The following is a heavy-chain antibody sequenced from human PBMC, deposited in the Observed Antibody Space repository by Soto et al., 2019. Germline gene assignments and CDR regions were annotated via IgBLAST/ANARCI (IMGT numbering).Heavy chain of an antibody. J-gene: IGHJ4*02. V-gene: IGHV1-69*12. D-gene: IGHD2-21*01. Sequence: QVQLVQSGAEVKKPGSSVRVSCKASGGTFSSSAISWVRQAPGQGLEWMGGIIRIFATANYAQKFQGRVTITEEESTSTAYMELSSLRSEDTAVYYCARGPTAYGASYFFDYWGQGTLVTVSS. CDR2: IIRIFATA. CDR1: GGTFSSSA. CDR3: ARGPTAYGASYFFDY.